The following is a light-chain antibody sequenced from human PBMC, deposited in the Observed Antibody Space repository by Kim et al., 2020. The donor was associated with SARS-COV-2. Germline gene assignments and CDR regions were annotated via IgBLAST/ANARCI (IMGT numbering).Light chain of an antibody. CDR2: DVN. CDR3: CSYTSTSTLYV. CDR1: SSDVGRYNF. Sequence: QSALTQPASVSGSPGQSITISCTGTSSDVGRYNFVSWYQQLPGKAPKLMIYDVNTRPSGISYRFSGSKSGNTASLTISGLQAEDEADYYCCSYTSTSTLYVFGTGTKVTVL. V-gene: IGLV2-14*03. J-gene: IGLJ1*01.